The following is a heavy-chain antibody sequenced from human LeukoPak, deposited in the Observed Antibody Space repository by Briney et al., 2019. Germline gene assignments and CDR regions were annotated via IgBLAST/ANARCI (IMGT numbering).Heavy chain of an antibody. J-gene: IGHJ4*02. CDR1: GFTFSNYG. Sequence: GGSLRLSCAASGFTFSNYGMHWVRQAPGKGLEWVAVISYDGSNKYYADSVKGRFTISRDNSKNTLYLQMNSLRAGDTAVYYCASPRGSSEKANYFDYWGQGTLVTVSS. D-gene: IGHD6-6*01. V-gene: IGHV3-30*19. CDR2: ISYDGSNK. CDR3: ASPRGSSEKANYFDY.